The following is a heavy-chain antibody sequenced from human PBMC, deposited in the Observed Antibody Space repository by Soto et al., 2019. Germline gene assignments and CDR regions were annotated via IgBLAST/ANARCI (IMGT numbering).Heavy chain of an antibody. CDR1: GFTFASYA. CDR3: ASRAVPGAISDSVVFDY. J-gene: IGHJ4*02. Sequence: EVQLLESGGGLVQPGGSLRLSCVASGFTFASYAMSWVRQAPGKGLEWVSAISGSGGSAYYADSAKGRFAMSRDNSKNTLYLQMTSLRAEDTAVYYCASRAVPGAISDSVVFDYWGQGTLVTVSS. V-gene: IGHV3-23*01. CDR2: ISGSGGSA. D-gene: IGHD2-2*01.